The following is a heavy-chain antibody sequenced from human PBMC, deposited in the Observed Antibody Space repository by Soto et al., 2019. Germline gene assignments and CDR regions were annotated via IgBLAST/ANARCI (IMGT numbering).Heavy chain of an antibody. CDR3: GRDGDQWDQRYLDY. CDR2: INGNTGST. V-gene: IGHV1-18*01. CDR1: GNFCSKYG. J-gene: IGHJ4*02. Sequence: QVQLVQSGAEVKKPGASVKVSCKTPGNFCSKYGISWVRQAPGQGLEWMGWINGNTGSTNYAQKFRGXVXMTTDTSTGMVYMELSSLTSDDTAIYYCGRDGDQWDQRYLDYWGQGTLVSV. D-gene: IGHD1-26*01.